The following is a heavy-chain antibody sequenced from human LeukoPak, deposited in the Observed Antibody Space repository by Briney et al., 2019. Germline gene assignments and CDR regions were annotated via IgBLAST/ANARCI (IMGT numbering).Heavy chain of an antibody. J-gene: IGHJ6*03. CDR3: AKAVTMVQGVIIGSYYYYMDV. CDR1: GFTFSNYA. V-gene: IGHV3-23*01. CDR2: ISGSGGST. D-gene: IGHD3-10*01. Sequence: PGGSLRLSCAASGFTFSNYAMSWVRQAPGKGLEWVSAISGSGGSTYYADSVKGRFTISRDNSKNTLYLQMNSLRAEDTAVYYCAKAVTMVQGVIIGSYYYYMDVWGKGTTVTVSS.